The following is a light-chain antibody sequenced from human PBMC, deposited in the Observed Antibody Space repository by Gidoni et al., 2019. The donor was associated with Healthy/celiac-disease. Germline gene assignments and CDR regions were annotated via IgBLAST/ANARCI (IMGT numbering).Light chain of an antibody. CDR3: QQRSNWPPFT. V-gene: IGKV3-11*01. CDR2: DAS. Sequence: ELVLPQSPATLSLSPGERATLSCRASQIVSSYLAWYQQKPGQAPRLLIYDASNRATGIPARFSGSGSGTDFTLTISSLEPEDVAVYYCQQRSNWPPFTFGPGTKVDIK. J-gene: IGKJ3*01. CDR1: QIVSSY.